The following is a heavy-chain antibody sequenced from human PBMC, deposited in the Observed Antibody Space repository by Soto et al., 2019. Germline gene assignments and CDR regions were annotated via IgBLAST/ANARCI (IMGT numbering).Heavy chain of an antibody. J-gene: IGHJ6*03. Sequence: GGSLRLSCAASGFTFSNAWMSWVRQAPGKGLEWVGRIKSKTDGGTTDYAAPVKGRFTISRDDSKNTLYLQMNSLKTEDTAVDYCTSGGEQQLVLPYYYYYMDVWGKGTTVTVSS. CDR1: GFTFSNAW. D-gene: IGHD6-13*01. CDR2: IKSKTDGGTT. V-gene: IGHV3-15*01. CDR3: TSGGEQQLVLPYYYYYMDV.